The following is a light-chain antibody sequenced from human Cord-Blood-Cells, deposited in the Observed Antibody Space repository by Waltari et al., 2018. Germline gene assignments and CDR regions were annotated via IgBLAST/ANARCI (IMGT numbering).Light chain of an antibody. CDR3: HQYYSYPLT. Sequence: AIRMTQSPSSFSASTGDRVTITCRASQGIRSYLAWYQQKPGKAPKLLIYAASTLQSGVPSRFSGSGSGTDFTLTISRLQSEDFATYYCHQYYSYPLTFGGGTKVEIK. J-gene: IGKJ4*01. CDR1: QGIRSY. V-gene: IGKV1-8*01. CDR2: AAS.